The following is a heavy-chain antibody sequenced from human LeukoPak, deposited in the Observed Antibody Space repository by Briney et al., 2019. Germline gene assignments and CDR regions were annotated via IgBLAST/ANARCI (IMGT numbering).Heavy chain of an antibody. Sequence: ASVKVSCKASGYTFTSYGISWVRQAPGQGLEWMGWIIPYNGNTNYAQNLQGRVTITTDTSTSTAYMELRSLRSDDTAVYYCARGDYSKPDYWGQGTLVTVSS. V-gene: IGHV1-18*01. D-gene: IGHD4-11*01. CDR3: ARGDYSKPDY. J-gene: IGHJ4*02. CDR1: GYTFTSYG. CDR2: IIPYNGNT.